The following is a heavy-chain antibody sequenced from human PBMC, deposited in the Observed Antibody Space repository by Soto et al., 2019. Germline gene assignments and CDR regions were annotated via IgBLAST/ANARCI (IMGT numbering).Heavy chain of an antibody. J-gene: IGHJ5*02. V-gene: IGHV3-74*01. CDR3: ARVATGSNNWFDP. D-gene: IGHD1-1*01. CDR1: GFTFSTYW. CDR2: INGDGTRT. Sequence: EVQLVESGGGLVQPGGSLRLSCAASGFTFSTYWMHWVRQAPGKGLVWVSRINGDGTRTTYADSVKGRFTIFRDNAKNTLYLQMISLRAEDTAVYYCARVATGSNNWFDPWGQGTLGTVSS.